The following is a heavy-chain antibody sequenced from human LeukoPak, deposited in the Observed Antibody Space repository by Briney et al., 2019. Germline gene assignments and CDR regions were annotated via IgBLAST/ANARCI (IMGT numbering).Heavy chain of an antibody. V-gene: IGHV3-72*01. Sequence: GGSLRLSCAASGLTLSDHDMDWVRQAPGKGLVWVGRSKNKGNSYNTEYAASVRGRFTTSRDDSENSLYLQMNSLKTEDTAVYYGWAMIQGVPWGGKYVGGQGTTVTVSS. J-gene: IGHJ6*02. CDR1: GLTLSDHD. CDR3: WAMIQGVPWGGKYV. CDR2: SKNKGNSYNT. D-gene: IGHD3-10*01.